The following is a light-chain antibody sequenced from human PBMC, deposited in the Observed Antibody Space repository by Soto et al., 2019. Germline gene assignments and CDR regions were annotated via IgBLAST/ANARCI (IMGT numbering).Light chain of an antibody. CDR1: QTIMTY. Sequence: DIQMAQSPSSLSASVGDEVTITFRASQTIMTYLNWYQLKPGKPPRLLIYAASSLQSGVPSRFSGSGSGKGLSGAISSLQPEDFATYSCQQSYNSHHTVGRGTKGDIK. V-gene: IGKV1-39*01. J-gene: IGKJ4*02. CDR3: QQSYNSHHT. CDR2: AAS.